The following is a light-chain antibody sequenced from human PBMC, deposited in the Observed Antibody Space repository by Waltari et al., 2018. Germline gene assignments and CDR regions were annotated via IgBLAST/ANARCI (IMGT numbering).Light chain of an antibody. Sequence: EIVFIQFSVTLCLSPGERTKLSCRAIQTVRSYLGWYQQIPGQPPMLLIFDASSRATGISAKFSGSGSGTDFTLTVSKLEPEDFAVYYYQQRSKYTYTFGQR. CDR3: QQRSKYTYT. CDR1: QTVRSY. CDR2: DAS. V-gene: IGKV3-11*01. J-gene: IGKJ2*01.